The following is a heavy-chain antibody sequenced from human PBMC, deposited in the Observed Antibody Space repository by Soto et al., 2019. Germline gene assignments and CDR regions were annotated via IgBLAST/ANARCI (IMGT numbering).Heavy chain of an antibody. CDR1: GFTSSSYG. V-gene: IGHV3-30*03. Sequence: GGSLRLSCAASGFTSSSYGMHWVRQAPGKGLEWVAVISYDGSNKFYADSVKGRFTISRDNSKSTLYLQVDSLRPEDAAVYYCARDPKTSGGQHWAFNYFDSWGQGTLVTVSS. CDR3: ARDPKTSGGQHWAFNYFDS. D-gene: IGHD7-27*01. CDR2: ISYDGSNK. J-gene: IGHJ4*02.